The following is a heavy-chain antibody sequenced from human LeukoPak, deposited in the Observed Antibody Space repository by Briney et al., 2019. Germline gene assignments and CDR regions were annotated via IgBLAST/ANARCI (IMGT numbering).Heavy chain of an antibody. CDR2: IYHSGRT. V-gene: IGHV4-4*02. D-gene: IGHD3-10*01. Sequence: SGTLSLTCAVSGGSISSSNWCSWVRPPPGQGLEWIGAIYHSGRTNYNPSLKSRVTISVDTSKNQFSLKLSSVTAADTAVYYCARGVERYYGSGSYYYVPTTYAFDIWGQGTMVTVSS. CDR3: ARGVERYYGSGSYYYVPTTYAFDI. J-gene: IGHJ3*02. CDR1: GGSISSSNW.